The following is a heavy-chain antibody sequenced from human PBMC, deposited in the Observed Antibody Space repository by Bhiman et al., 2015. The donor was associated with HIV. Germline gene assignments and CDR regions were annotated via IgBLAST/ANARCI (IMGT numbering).Heavy chain of an antibody. V-gene: IGHV3-9*01. CDR2: ISWNSGSI. CDR3: AKGRMTYSGSYSD. J-gene: IGHJ4*02. D-gene: IGHD1-26*01. CDR1: GFTFDDYA. Sequence: EVQLVESGGGLVQPGRSLRLSCAASGFTFDDYAMHWVRQAPGKGLEWVSGISWNSGSIGYADSVKGRFTISRDNAKNSLYLQMNSLRAEDTALYYCAKGRMTYSGSYSDWGQGTLVTVSS.